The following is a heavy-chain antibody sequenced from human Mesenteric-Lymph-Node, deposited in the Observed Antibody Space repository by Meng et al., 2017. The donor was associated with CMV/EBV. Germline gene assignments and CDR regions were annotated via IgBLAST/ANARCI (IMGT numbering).Heavy chain of an antibody. V-gene: IGHV3-20*04. CDR3: ARDGVSSDYYYYGMDV. CDR2: INWNGGST. Sequence: GGSLRLSCAASGFTFDDYGMSWVRQAPGKGLEWVSGINWNGGSTGYADSVKGRFTISRDNAKNSLYLQMNSLRAEDTALYYCARDGVSSDYYYYGMDVWGQGTTVTVSS. D-gene: IGHD3-10*01. J-gene: IGHJ6*02. CDR1: GFTFDDYG.